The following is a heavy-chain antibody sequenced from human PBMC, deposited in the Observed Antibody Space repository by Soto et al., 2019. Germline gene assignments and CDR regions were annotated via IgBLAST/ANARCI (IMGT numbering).Heavy chain of an antibody. CDR3: ARDYCRTTSCYGLDY. J-gene: IGHJ4*02. CDR2: ISRNIGKT. CDR1: GGTFSSYP. Sequence: GTSVKVSCKASGGTFSSYPISWVRQAPGQGLEWMGWISRNIGKTNYAQKLQGRVTMTTDTSTSTAYMELSSLRSDDTAVYYCARDYCRTTSCYGLDYWGQGTLVTVSS. V-gene: IGHV1-69*10. D-gene: IGHD2-2*01.